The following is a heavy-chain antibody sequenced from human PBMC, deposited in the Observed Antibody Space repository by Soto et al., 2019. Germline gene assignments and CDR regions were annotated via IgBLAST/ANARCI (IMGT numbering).Heavy chain of an antibody. CDR3: ASSVAGTFGGGMDV. V-gene: IGHV1-46*01. J-gene: IGHJ6*02. Sequence: GASVKVSCKASGYTFTSYYMHWVRQAPGKGLEWMGIINPSGGSTSYAQRFQGRVTMTRDTSTSTVYMELSSLRSEDTAVYYCASSVAGTFGGGMDVWGQGTTVTVSS. D-gene: IGHD6-19*01. CDR2: INPSGGST. CDR1: GYTFTSYY.